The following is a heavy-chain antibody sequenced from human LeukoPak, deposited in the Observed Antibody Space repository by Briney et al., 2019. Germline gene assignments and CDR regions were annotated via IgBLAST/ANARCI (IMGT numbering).Heavy chain of an antibody. D-gene: IGHD3-3*01. J-gene: IGHJ3*02. CDR1: GGSISSYY. V-gene: IGHV4-59*01. CDR2: IYYSGST. CDR3: AREDFDAFDI. Sequence: SETLSLTCAVSGGSISSYYWSWIRQPPGKGLEWIGYIYYSGSTNYNPSLKSRVTISVDTSKNQFSLKLSSVTAADTAVYYCAREDFDAFDIWGQGTMVTVSS.